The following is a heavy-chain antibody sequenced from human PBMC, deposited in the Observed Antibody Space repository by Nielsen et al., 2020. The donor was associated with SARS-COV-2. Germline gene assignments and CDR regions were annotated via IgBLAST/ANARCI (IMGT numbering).Heavy chain of an antibody. CDR1: GGSISSGGYY. Sequence: SETLSLTCTVSGGSISSGGYYWSWIRQHPGKGLEWIGYIYYSGSTYYNPSLKRRATISIDTSQKQFSLRLSSLTAADTAVYYCARVAAPTGRDFSYIDVWGKGTTVTVSS. J-gene: IGHJ6*03. CDR3: ARVAAPTGRDFSYIDV. V-gene: IGHV4-31*03. CDR2: IYYSGST. D-gene: IGHD6-13*01.